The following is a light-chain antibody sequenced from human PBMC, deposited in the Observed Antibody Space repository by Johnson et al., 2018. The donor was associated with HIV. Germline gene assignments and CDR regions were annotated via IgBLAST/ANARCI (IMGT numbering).Light chain of an antibody. CDR3: GTWDSSLSVFYV. CDR2: EKN. J-gene: IGLJ1*01. V-gene: IGLV1-51*02. CDR1: TSNIGNNY. Sequence: QSVLTQPPSVSAAPGQKVTISCSGSTSNIGNNYVSWYQQLPGTAPKLLIYEKNKRHSGIPDRFSASKSGTSATLDITGLQTGDEADYYCGTWDSSLSVFYVFGTGTKVTVL.